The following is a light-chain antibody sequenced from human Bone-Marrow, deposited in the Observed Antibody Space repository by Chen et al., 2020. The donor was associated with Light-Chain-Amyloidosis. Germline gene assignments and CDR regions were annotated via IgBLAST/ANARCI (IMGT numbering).Light chain of an antibody. V-gene: IGKV4-1*01. CDR2: WAS. CDR1: QSVLYSSNNLNY. J-gene: IGKJ1*01. Sequence: DVVMTQSPDSLAVSLGERATINCKSSQSVLYSSNNLNYLAWYQQKPGQPPKLLIYWASTRESGVPDRFSGSGSGTDFTLTISSLQAEDVAVYYCHQYYSPPLTFGQGTKVEIK. CDR3: HQYYSPPLT.